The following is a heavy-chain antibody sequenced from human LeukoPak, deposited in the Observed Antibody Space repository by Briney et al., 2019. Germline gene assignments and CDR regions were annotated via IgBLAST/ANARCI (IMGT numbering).Heavy chain of an antibody. V-gene: IGHV1-18*01. J-gene: IGHJ5*02. Sequence: ASVKVSCKASGYTFTSYGISWVRQAPGHGLEWMAWISAYNGNTNYAQKLQGRVTMTTDTSTSTAYMELRSLRSDDTAVYYCXXDKGGIAAPGYNWFDPWGQGTLVTVSS. CDR2: ISAYNGNT. CDR1: GYTFTSYG. CDR3: XXDKGGIAAPGYNWFDP. D-gene: IGHD6-13*01.